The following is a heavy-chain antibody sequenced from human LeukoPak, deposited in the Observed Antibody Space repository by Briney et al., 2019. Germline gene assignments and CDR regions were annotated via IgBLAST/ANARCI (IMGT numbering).Heavy chain of an antibody. D-gene: IGHD3-10*01. CDR2: ISSSGSTI. V-gene: IGHV3-48*03. CDR3: AKTVRFGVYRGSFDY. J-gene: IGHJ4*02. CDR1: GFTFSSYE. Sequence: GGSLRLSCAASGFTFSSYEMNWVRQAPGKGLEWVSYISSSGSTIYYADSVKGRFTISRDNSKNTLYLQMNSLRAEDTAVYYCAKTVRFGVYRGSFDYWGQGTLVTVSS.